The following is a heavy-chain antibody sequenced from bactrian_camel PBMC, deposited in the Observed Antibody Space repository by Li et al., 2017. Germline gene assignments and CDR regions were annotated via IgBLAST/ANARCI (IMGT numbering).Heavy chain of an antibody. D-gene: IGHD2*01. CDR2: IRSDGTV. J-gene: IGHJ7*01. V-gene: IGHV3S66*01. Sequence: DVQLVESGGGSAPAGGSLRLSCTASGFTCDEARRDDCDMGWYRQSTGDQDVCDLVSRIRSDGTVTYADSVKGRFTISQDNGVNTLTLQMNSLKPEDTAMYYCAARVELRRWYCGVNDPMDSWGKGTQVTVS. CDR1: GFTCDEARRDDCD.